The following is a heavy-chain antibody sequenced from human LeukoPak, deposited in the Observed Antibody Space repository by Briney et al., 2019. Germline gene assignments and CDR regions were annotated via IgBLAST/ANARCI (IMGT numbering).Heavy chain of an antibody. CDR2: IRYDGTNK. CDR1: GFTFSSYG. V-gene: IGHV3-30*02. J-gene: IGHJ4*02. CDR3: AKDPYSGSYYFDY. Sequence: GGSLRLSCAASGFTFSSYGMHWVRQAPGKGLEWVAFIRYDGTNKYYADSVKGRFTISRDNSKNTLYLQMNGLRAEDTAVYYCAKDPYSGSYYFDYWGQGTLVTVSS. D-gene: IGHD1-26*01.